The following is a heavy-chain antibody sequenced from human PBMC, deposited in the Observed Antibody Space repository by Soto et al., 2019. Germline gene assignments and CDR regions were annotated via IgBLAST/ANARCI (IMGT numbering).Heavy chain of an antibody. CDR1: GGSISSGDYY. Sequence: SETLSLTCTVSGGSISSGDYYWSWIRQPPGKGLEWIGYIYYSGSTYYNPSLKSRVTISVDTSKNQFSLKLSSVTAADTAVYYCARRCLPATPSHNYYYYGMDVWGQGTTVTVSS. CDR2: IYYSGST. CDR3: ARRCLPATPSHNYYYYGMDV. J-gene: IGHJ6*02. V-gene: IGHV4-30-4*01. D-gene: IGHD2-15*01.